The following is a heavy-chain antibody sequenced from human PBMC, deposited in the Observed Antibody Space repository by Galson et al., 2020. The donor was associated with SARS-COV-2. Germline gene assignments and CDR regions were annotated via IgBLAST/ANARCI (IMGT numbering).Heavy chain of an antibody. V-gene: IGHV3-23*01. CDR2: ISGGGGST. CDR1: GFTFSRYA. Sequence: GESLKISCAASGFTFSRYAMAWVRQAPGKGLEWGSGISGGGGSTYYADSVKGRFTISRDISQNTVYLQMSSLRAEDTAVYYCAKDRGNDYGDQLDFWGQGTQVTVSS. CDR3: AKDRGNDYGDQLDF. J-gene: IGHJ4*02. D-gene: IGHD4-17*01.